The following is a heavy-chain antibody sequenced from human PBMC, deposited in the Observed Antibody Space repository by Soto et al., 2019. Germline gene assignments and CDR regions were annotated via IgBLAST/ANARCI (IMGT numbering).Heavy chain of an antibody. J-gene: IGHJ1*01. CDR3: ARDSYYDSSGYFPLEYFQH. D-gene: IGHD3-22*01. V-gene: IGHV3-33*01. Sequence: GGSLRLSCAASGFTFSSYGMHWVRQAPGKGLEWVAVIWYDGSNKYYADSVKGRFTISRDNSKNTLYLQMNSLRAEDTAVYYCARDSYYDSSGYFPLEYFQHWGQGTLVTVS. CDR2: IWYDGSNK. CDR1: GFTFSSYG.